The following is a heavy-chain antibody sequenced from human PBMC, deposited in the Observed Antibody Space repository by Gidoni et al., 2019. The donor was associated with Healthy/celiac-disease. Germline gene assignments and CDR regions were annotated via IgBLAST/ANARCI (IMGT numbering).Heavy chain of an antibody. CDR3: VKAYYYDSSGYHYYFDY. J-gene: IGHJ4*02. V-gene: IGHV3-64D*06. CDR1: GFTFSSYA. Sequence: EVQLVESGGGLVQPGGSLRLSCSASGFTFSSYAMHWVRQAPGKGLEYVSAISSNGGSTYYADSVKGRFTISRDNSKNTLYLQMSSLRAEDTAVYYCVKAYYYDSSGYHYYFDYWGQGTLVTVSS. D-gene: IGHD3-22*01. CDR2: ISSNGGST.